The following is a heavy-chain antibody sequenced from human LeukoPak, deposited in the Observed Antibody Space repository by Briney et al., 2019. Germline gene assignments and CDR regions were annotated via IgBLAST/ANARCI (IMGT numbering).Heavy chain of an antibody. V-gene: IGHV3-48*03. Sequence: PGGSLRLSCAAYGFTFSSYEMNWVRQAPGRGLEWVSYISSSGRTISYADSGKDRFTISRDNANHSLYLQINSLRAEDTAIYYCARRGYYDCSGYDYWGQGTLVTVSS. CDR3: ARRGYYDCSGYDY. CDR1: GFTFSSYE. J-gene: IGHJ4*02. D-gene: IGHD3-22*01. CDR2: ISSSGRTI.